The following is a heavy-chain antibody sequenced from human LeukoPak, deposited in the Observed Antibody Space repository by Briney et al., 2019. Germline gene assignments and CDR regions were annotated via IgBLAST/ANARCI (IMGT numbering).Heavy chain of an antibody. CDR1: GYTFTSYG. D-gene: IGHD7-27*01. CDR3: AREELGINWFDP. CDR2: ISAYNGNT. Sequence: ASVTVSCTASGYTFTSYGISWVRQAPGQGLEWMGWISAYNGNTNYAQKLQGRVTMTTDTSTCTAYMELRSLRSDDTAVYYCAREELGINWFDPWGQGTLVTVSS. V-gene: IGHV1-18*01. J-gene: IGHJ5*02.